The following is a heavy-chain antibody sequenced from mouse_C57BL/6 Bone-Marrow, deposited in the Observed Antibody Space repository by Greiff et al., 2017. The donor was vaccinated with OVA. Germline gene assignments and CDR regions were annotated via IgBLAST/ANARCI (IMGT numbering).Heavy chain of an antibody. J-gene: IGHJ2*01. D-gene: IGHD2-12*01. V-gene: IGHV14-4*01. CDR1: GFNIKDDY. Sequence: EVQLQQSGAELVRPGASVKLSCTASGFNIKDDYMHWVKQRPEQGLEWIGWIDPENGDTEYASKFQGKATITADTSSNTAYLQLSSLTSEDTAVYYCTTWVHDMTGGQGTTLTVSS. CDR2: IDPENGDT. CDR3: TTWVHDMT.